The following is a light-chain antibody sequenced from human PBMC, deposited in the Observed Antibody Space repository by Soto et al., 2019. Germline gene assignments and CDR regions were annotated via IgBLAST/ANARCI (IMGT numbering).Light chain of an antibody. V-gene: IGKV3-20*01. CDR1: QSISSNY. CDR3: QQYGSSPLT. Sequence: TLSLSPGERATLSCRASQSISSNYLAWYQQKPGQAPRLLIYGASSRATGIPDRFSGSGSGTDFTLTISRLEPEYFAVYYWQQYGSSPLTFGGGTKV. J-gene: IGKJ4*01. CDR2: GAS.